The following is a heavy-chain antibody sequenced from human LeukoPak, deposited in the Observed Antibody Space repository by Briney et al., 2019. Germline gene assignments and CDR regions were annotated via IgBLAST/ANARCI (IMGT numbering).Heavy chain of an antibody. D-gene: IGHD1-26*01. V-gene: IGHV4-59*01. CDR2: IYYSGST. CDR3: ARVFARTDLGAKGY. CDR1: GGSISSYY. J-gene: IGHJ4*02. Sequence: SETLSLTCTVSGGSISSYYWSWIRQPPGKGLEWIGYIYYSGSTNYNPSLKSRVTISVDTSKNQFSLKLSSVTAADTAVYYCARVFARTDLGAKGYWGQGTLVTVSS.